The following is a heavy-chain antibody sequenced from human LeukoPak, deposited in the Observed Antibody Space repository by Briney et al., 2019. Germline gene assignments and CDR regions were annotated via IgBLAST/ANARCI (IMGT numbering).Heavy chain of an antibody. J-gene: IGHJ6*02. V-gene: IGHV1-18*01. Sequence: ASVKVSCKTSGYTFTSYGINWARQAPGQGLEWMGWISAYNDKTNYAQKLQGRVTMTTDTSTSTVYMELRSLRSDDTAVYYCARDKGYCSSISCSALHGMDVWGQGTTVTVSS. CDR1: GYTFTSYG. CDR3: ARDKGYCSSISCSALHGMDV. D-gene: IGHD2-2*01. CDR2: ISAYNDKT.